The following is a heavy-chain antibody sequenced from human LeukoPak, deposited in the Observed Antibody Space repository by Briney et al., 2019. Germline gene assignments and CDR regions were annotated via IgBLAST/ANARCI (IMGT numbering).Heavy chain of an antibody. CDR1: GGSFSGYY. CDR3: ARPRIVGAGAFDY. D-gene: IGHD1-26*01. J-gene: IGHJ4*02. CDR2: INHSGST. Sequence: SETLSLTCAVYGGSFSGYYWSWIRQPPGKGLEWIGEINHSGSTNYNPSLKSRVTISVDTSKNQFSLKLSSVTAADTAVYYCARPRIVGAGAFDYWGQGTLVTVSS. V-gene: IGHV4-34*01.